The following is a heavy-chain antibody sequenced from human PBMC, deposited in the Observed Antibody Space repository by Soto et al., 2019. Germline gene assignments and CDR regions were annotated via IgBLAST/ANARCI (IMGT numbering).Heavy chain of an antibody. CDR2: IWYDGSNK. J-gene: IGHJ6*02. CDR3: ARDGANNYDILTGYPTYYYYGMDV. D-gene: IGHD3-9*01. V-gene: IGHV3-33*01. Sequence: GGSLRLSCAASGFTFSSYGMHWVRQAPGKGLEWVAVIWYDGSNKYYADSVKGRFTISRDNSKNTLYLQMNSLRAEDTAVYYCARDGANNYDILTGYPTYYYYGMDVWGQGTTVTVSS. CDR1: GFTFSSYG.